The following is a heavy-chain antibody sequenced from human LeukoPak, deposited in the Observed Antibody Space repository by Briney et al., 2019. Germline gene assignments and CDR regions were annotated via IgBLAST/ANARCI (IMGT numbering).Heavy chain of an antibody. V-gene: IGHV5-51*01. CDR1: GYSFTTYW. Sequence: GESLKISCKVSGYSFTTYWIGWVRQMPGKGLECMGLIYPGDSDTRYSPSFQGQVTISADKSISTAFLQWSSLKASDTAMYYCARQSSGNYDDYWGQGTLVTVSS. CDR3: ARQSSGNYDDY. J-gene: IGHJ4*02. CDR2: IYPGDSDT. D-gene: IGHD1-26*01.